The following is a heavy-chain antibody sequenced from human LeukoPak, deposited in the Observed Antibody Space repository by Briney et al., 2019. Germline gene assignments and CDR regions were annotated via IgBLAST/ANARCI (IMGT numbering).Heavy chain of an antibody. V-gene: IGHV4-59*01. D-gene: IGHD2-2*01. CDR1: GGSISSYY. Sequence: PSETLSLTCTVSGGSISSYYWGWIRQPPGRGLEWIGYIYYSGSTNYNPSLKSRVTISVDTSKNQFSLKLSSVTAADTAVYYCARQAVPAAKKNWFDPWGQGTLVTVSS. CDR2: IYYSGST. J-gene: IGHJ5*02. CDR3: ARQAVPAAKKNWFDP.